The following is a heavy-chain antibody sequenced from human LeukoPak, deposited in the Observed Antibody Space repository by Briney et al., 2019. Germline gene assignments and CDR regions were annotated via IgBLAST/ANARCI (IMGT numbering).Heavy chain of an antibody. D-gene: IGHD1-7*01. Sequence: PSETLSLTCTVSGGPISSSSYYWGWIRQPPGKGLEWIGSIYYSGSTYYNPSLKSRVTISVDTSKNQFSLKLSSVTAADTAVYYCARDLRIWGITGTTGGVDYWGQGTLVTVSS. J-gene: IGHJ4*02. CDR2: IYYSGST. CDR3: ARDLRIWGITGTTGGVDY. CDR1: GGPISSSSYY. V-gene: IGHV4-39*07.